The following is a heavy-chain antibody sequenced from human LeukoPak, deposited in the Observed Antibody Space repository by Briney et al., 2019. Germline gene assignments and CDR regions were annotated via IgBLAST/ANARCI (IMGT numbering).Heavy chain of an antibody. D-gene: IGHD6-19*01. CDR3: ARHVGGSAVAGADY. CDR2: VYYTGST. V-gene: IGHV4-59*08. CDR1: GGSMSSYY. J-gene: IGHJ4*02. Sequence: SETLSLTCTVSGGSMSSYYWSWIRQPPGKGLEWIGYVYYTGSTNYNPSLKSRVTISVDTSKNQFSLKLSSVTAAGTAVYYCARHVGGSAVAGADYWGQGTLVTVSS.